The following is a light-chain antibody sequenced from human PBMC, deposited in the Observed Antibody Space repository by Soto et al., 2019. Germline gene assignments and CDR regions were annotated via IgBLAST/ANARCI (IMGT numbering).Light chain of an antibody. J-gene: IGKJ2*01. CDR1: QSISSS. V-gene: IGKV3-15*01. CDR3: QQYNNGPTYT. CDR2: GAS. Sequence: EIVMTQSPATLSVSPGERATLSCRASQSISSSLAWYQQKPGQAPRLLIYGASTRATGIPARFSGSGSGTEFTLTISSLQSEDFAVYYCQQYNNGPTYTFGQGTKLDI.